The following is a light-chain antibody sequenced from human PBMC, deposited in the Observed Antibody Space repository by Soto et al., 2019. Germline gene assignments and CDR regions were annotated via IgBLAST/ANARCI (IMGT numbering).Light chain of an antibody. CDR1: QSISSW. CDR3: QQYNSYSRT. J-gene: IGKJ1*01. V-gene: IGKV1-5*03. Sequence: DIQMTQSPSTLSASVGDRVTITCRASQSISSWLAWYQQKPGKAPKLLIYKASTLQSGVPSRFSGSGSGTEGTITISSLQPDDCETYDCQQYNSYSRTFGQGTKVDI. CDR2: KAS.